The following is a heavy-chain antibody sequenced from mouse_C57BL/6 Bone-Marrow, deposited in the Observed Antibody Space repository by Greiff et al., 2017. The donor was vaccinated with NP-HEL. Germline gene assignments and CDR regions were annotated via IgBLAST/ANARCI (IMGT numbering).Heavy chain of an antibody. Sequence: EVQVVESGGGLVQPGGSMKLSCAASGFTFSDAWMDWVRQSPEKGLEWVAEIRNKANNHATYYAESVKGRFTISRDDSKSSVYLQMNSLRAEDTGIYYCTRQWFRSYYFDYWGQGTTLTVSS. CDR1: GFTFSDAW. V-gene: IGHV6-6*01. CDR3: TRQWFRSYYFDY. CDR2: IRNKANNHAT. J-gene: IGHJ2*01. D-gene: IGHD2-2*01.